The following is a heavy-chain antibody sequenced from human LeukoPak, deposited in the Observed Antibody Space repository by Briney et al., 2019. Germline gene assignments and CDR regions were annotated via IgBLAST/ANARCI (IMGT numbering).Heavy chain of an antibody. CDR2: ISSSSSYI. D-gene: IGHD3-22*01. V-gene: IGHV3-21*01. J-gene: IGHJ4*02. CDR1: GFTFSSYS. CDR3: ARDLGFSTTMIGIWSEGGFDY. Sequence: GGSLRLYCAASGFTFSSYSMNWVRQAPGKGLEWVSSISSSSSYIYYTDSVKGRFTISRDNAKNSLYLQMNSLRAEDTAVYYCARDLGFSTTMIGIWSEGGFDYWGEGTLVTVSS.